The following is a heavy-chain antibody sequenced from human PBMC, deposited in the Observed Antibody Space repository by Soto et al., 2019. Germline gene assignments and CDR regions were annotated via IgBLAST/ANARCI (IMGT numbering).Heavy chain of an antibody. CDR1: GGSISTVGHY. V-gene: IGHV4-31*03. J-gene: IGHJ4*02. Sequence: SETLSLTCCVSGGSISTVGHYWTWIRQPPGKGLEWIGSIYHTGSTYYSKSLRSRLTMSVDTSKSQFSLRLSSVTAADTAVYYCARATGTLRSRNCDYWGQGSLVTVSS. CDR3: ARATGTLRSRNCDY. CDR2: IYHTGST. D-gene: IGHD1-1*01.